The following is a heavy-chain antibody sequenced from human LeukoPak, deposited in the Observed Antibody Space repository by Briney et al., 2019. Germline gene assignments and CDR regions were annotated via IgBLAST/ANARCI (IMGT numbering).Heavy chain of an antibody. CDR3: AKELTVRYPFDY. J-gene: IGHJ4*02. V-gene: IGHV3-48*03. Sequence: PGGSLRLSCAASGFTFSSYEMNWVRQAPGKGLEWASYISSSGSTIYYADSVKGRFTISRDNSKNTLYLQMNSLRAEDTAVYYCAKELTVRYPFDYWGQGTLVTVSS. CDR2: ISSSGSTI. D-gene: IGHD4-17*01. CDR1: GFTFSSYE.